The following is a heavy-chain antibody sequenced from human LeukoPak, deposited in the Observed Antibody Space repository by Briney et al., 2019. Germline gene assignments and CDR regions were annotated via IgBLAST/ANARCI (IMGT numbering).Heavy chain of an antibody. J-gene: IGHJ1*01. CDR1: GYTFTSYY. V-gene: IGHV1-46*01. CDR3: ARVGYCSSTSCYAGEYFQH. D-gene: IGHD2-2*03. Sequence: ASVKVSCKASGYTFTSYYMHWVRQAPGQGLEWMGIINPSGGSTSYAQKFQGRVTMTGDTSTSTVYMELSSLRSEDTAVYYCARVGYCSSTSCYAGEYFQHWGQGTLVTVSS. CDR2: INPSGGST.